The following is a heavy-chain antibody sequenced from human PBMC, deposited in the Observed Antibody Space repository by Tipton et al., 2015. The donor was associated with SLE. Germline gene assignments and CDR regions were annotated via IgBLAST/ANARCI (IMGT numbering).Heavy chain of an antibody. D-gene: IGHD6-13*01. Sequence: GSLRLSCAASGFTFSSYAMSWVRQAPGKGLKCVSTISGSGGSTYYADSVKGRFTISRDNSMNTLYLQMNSLRAEDTAVYYCAKVRAAAGIPWFDPWGQGTLVTVSS. V-gene: IGHV3-23*01. CDR2: ISGSGGST. CDR1: GFTFSSYA. CDR3: AKVRAAAGIPWFDP. J-gene: IGHJ5*02.